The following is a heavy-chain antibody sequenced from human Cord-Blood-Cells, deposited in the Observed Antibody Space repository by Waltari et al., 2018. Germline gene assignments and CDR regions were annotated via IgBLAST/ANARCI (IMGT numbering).Heavy chain of an antibody. CDR2: INPTSGGT. Sequence: QVQLVQSGAEVKKPGASVKVSCKASGYTFTGYYMHWVRQAPGQGLEWMGWINPTSGGTNYAQKFQGWVTMTRDTSISTAYMELSRLRSDDTAVYYCARGRRSSSWYGSSYYGMDVWCQGTTVTVSS. CDR1: GYTFTGYY. J-gene: IGHJ6*02. D-gene: IGHD6-13*01. V-gene: IGHV1-2*04. CDR3: ARGRRSSSWYGSSYYGMDV.